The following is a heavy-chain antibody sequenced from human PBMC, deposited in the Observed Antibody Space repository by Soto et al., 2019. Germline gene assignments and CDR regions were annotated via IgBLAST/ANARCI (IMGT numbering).Heavy chain of an antibody. J-gene: IGHJ4*02. CDR3: NTNDTEDMLRK. D-gene: IGHD2-15*01. Sequence: PGRSXSLSCAASAVTFTVPAFHLFRHASGKGLECVGRIRNKANSYATAYAASVKGRFTISRDDSKKTAFLQMNSLKTEDKALYYCNTNDTEDMLRKWGQGTLV. V-gene: IGHV3-73*01. CDR2: IRNKANSYAT. CDR1: AVTFTVPA.